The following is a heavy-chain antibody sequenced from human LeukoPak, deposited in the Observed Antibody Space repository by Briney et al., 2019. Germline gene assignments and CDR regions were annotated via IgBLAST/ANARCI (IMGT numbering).Heavy chain of an antibody. CDR2: ISVYNGNT. Sequence: ASVKVSCKASGYAFTSYGISWVRQAPGQGLEWMGWISVYNGNTKYLQKLQGRVTMTTDTSTSTAYMELRSLRSDDTAVYYCAREAVFYYDSSGYSYYFDYWGQGTLVTVSS. D-gene: IGHD3-22*01. J-gene: IGHJ4*02. CDR3: AREAVFYYDSSGYSYYFDY. V-gene: IGHV1-18*01. CDR1: GYAFTSYG.